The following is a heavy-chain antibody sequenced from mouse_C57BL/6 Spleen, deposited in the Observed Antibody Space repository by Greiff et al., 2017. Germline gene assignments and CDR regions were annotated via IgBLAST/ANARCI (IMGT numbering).Heavy chain of an antibody. V-gene: IGHV1-26*01. CDR1: GYTFTDYY. J-gene: IGHJ4*01. D-gene: IGHD1-1*01. CDR2: INPNNGGT. Sequence: VQLQQSGPELVKPGASVKISCKASGYTFTDYYMNWVKQSHGKSLEWIGDINPNNGGTSYNQKFKGKATLTVDKSSSTAYMELRSLTSEDSAVYYCARAGNYYGSSYGAMDHWGQGTSVTVSS. CDR3: ARAGNYYGSSYGAMDH.